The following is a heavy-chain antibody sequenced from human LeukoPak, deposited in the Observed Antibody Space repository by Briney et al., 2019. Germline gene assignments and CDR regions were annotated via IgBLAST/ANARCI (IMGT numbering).Heavy chain of an antibody. CDR3: ARGPTWYYFDY. CDR1: GFTFYSYW. Sequence: PGGSLRLSCAASGFTFYSYWMSWVRQAPGKGLEWVSVVYSGGSTYYADSVKGRFTISRDNSKNTLYLQMNSLRAEDTAVYYCARGPTWYYFDYWGQGTLVTVSS. V-gene: IGHV3-53*01. CDR2: VYSGGST. J-gene: IGHJ4*02. D-gene: IGHD2-8*02.